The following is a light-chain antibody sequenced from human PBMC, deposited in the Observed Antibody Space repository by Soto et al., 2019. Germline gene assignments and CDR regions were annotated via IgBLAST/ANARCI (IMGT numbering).Light chain of an antibody. CDR1: QSVSNNY. CDR2: GAS. J-gene: IGKJ1*01. CDR3: QQYGSSGT. V-gene: IGKV3-20*01. Sequence: EIMLTQSPGTLSLSPGERATLSCRASQSVSNNYLAWCQQKPGQAPRLLIYGASNRATGIPDGFSGSGSGTDFTLTISRLEPEDFAVYYCQQYGSSGTFGQGTKVDIK.